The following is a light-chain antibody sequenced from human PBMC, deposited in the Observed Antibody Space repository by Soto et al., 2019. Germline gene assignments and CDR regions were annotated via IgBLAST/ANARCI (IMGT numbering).Light chain of an antibody. CDR1: QSVSSN. CDR2: GAS. J-gene: IGKJ1*01. CDR3: QQYNNWPPWT. Sequence: EIVMTQSPATLSVSPGERATLSCRASQSVSSNLAWYQQKPGQAPRLLIFGASTRAPGIPGRFSGSGSGTEFTLTISSLQSEDSAVYHCQQYNNWPPWTFGQGTKVDIK. V-gene: IGKV3-15*01.